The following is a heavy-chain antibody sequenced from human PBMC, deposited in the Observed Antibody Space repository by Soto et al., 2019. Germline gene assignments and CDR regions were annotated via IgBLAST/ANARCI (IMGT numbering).Heavy chain of an antibody. CDR2: ILYDGSNQ. Sequence: PGGALRLSCAASVFTLSSYAMHWVRQAPGKGLEWVAVILYDGSNQYYADSVKGRFTSSRDNSKNTLYLQMDSLRAEDTAVYYCARSEAFPRPFDYWGQGTLVTVSS. J-gene: IGHJ4*02. CDR3: ARSEAFPRPFDY. V-gene: IGHV3-30-3*01. CDR1: VFTLSSYA.